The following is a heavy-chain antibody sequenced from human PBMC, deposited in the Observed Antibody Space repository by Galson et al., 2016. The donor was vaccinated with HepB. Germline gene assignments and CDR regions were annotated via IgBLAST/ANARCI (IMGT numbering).Heavy chain of an antibody. J-gene: IGHJ4*02. D-gene: IGHD4-17*01. CDR3: ARGGNYGDYIDY. V-gene: IGHV3-53*01. Sequence: LRLSCAASGFTVSSNYMTWVRQAPGQGLEWVSVIYSGGTIYYADSVKGRFTISRDNSKNTLFLRMNSLRAEDTAVYYCARGGNYGDYIDYWGQGTLGTVSS. CDR1: GFTVSSNY. CDR2: IYSGGTI.